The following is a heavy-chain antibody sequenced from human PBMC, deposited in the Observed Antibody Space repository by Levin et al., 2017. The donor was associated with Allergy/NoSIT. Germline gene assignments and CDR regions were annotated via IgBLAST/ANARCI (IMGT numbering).Heavy chain of an antibody. J-gene: IGHJ4*02. CDR1: GFTFSSYA. CDR2: ISSNGGST. D-gene: IGHD1-26*01. CDR3: VKEGGSIHGYFDY. Sequence: QAGGSLRLSCSASGFTFSSYAMHWVRQAPGKGLEYVSAISSNGGSTYYADSVKGRFTISRDNSKNTLYLQMSSLRAEDTAVYYCVKEGGSIHGYFDYWGQGTLVTVSS. V-gene: IGHV3-64D*06.